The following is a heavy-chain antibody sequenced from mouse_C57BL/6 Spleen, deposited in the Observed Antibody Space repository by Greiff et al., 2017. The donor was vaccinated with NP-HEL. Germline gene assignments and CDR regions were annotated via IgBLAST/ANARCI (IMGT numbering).Heavy chain of an antibody. J-gene: IGHJ3*01. CDR3: ARYDYDSAWFAY. CDR2: IYPSDSET. CDR1: GYTFTSYW. D-gene: IGHD2-4*01. Sequence: QVQLKQPGAELVRPGSSVKLSCKASGYTFTSYWMDWVKQRPGQGLEWIGNIYPSDSETHYNQKFKDKATLTVDKSSSTAYMQLSSLTSEDSAVYYCARYDYDSAWFAYWGQGTLVTVSA. V-gene: IGHV1-61*01.